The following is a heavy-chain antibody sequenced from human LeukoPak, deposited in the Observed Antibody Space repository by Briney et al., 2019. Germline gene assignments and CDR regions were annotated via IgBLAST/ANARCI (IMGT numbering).Heavy chain of an antibody. D-gene: IGHD3-9*01. Sequence: ASVKVSCKASGGTFSDYALNWVRQAPGQGLEWMGWINTNTGNPTFAQDFTGRFVFSLDTSVSTAYLQISSLKAEDTAVYYCARDLYDILTGYYSPSDYWGQGTLVTVSS. CDR2: INTNTGNP. V-gene: IGHV7-4-1*02. CDR1: GGTFSDYA. J-gene: IGHJ4*02. CDR3: ARDLYDILTGYYSPSDY.